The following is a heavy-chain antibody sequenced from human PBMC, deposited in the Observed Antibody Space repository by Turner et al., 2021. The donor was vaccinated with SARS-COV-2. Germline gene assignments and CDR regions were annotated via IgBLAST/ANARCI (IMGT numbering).Heavy chain of an antibody. CDR2: IWNDGNNK. CDR3: ARAHYYGSGRGAFDI. CDR1: GFTFSSYG. D-gene: IGHD3-10*01. J-gene: IGHJ3*02. Sequence: QVQLVESGGGVVQPGRSLRLSCAASGFTFSSYGMHWVRQAPGKGLEWVAVIWNDGNNKYYADSVKGRFTISRDNSKNTLYLQMNSLRAEDTAVYYCARAHYYGSGRGAFDIWGQGTMVTISS. V-gene: IGHV3-33*01.